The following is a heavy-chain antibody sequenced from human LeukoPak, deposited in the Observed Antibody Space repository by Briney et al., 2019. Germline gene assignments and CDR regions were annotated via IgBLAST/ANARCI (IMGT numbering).Heavy chain of an antibody. CDR3: ASSGYSYGPAAYYFDY. CDR2: ISSGRSLT. V-gene: IGHV3-21*01. CDR1: GFSCSSYS. D-gene: IGHD5-18*01. Sequence: GASLRLSCAASGFSCSSYSMNWGRQAPGKGLEGVSSISSGRSLTYYEDSVKGRFTISRDNAKNSLYLQMNSLRAEDTAVYYCASSGYSYGPAAYYFDYWGQGTLVTVSS. J-gene: IGHJ4*02.